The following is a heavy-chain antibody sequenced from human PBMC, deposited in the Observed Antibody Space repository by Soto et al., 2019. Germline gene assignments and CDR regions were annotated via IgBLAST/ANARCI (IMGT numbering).Heavy chain of an antibody. J-gene: IGHJ6*02. D-gene: IGHD4-4*01. Sequence: ASVKVSCKACGGTFSSYAISWVRQAPGQGLEWMGRIIPFIGTANYAQKFQGRVTITADESTSTAYMELTSLRSEDTAVYYCARVVMTTVPASHSYGMDVWGQGTTVTVSS. CDR3: ARVVMTTVPASHSYGMDV. CDR1: GGTFSSYA. V-gene: IGHV1-69*11. CDR2: IIPFIGTA.